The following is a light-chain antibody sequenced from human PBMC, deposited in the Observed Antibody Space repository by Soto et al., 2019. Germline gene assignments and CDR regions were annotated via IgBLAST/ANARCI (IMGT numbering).Light chain of an antibody. CDR3: QHDHSWPPYT. CDR1: QSAISN. J-gene: IGKJ2*01. CDR2: GAS. V-gene: IGKV3-15*01. Sequence: SVYGEGGDILSCRTSQSAISNLAWYQQKPGQAPRLLIYGASTRATGIPARFSGSGSGTEFTHTILSPQHADCAAYYCQHDHSWPPYTVGQGTKVDIK.